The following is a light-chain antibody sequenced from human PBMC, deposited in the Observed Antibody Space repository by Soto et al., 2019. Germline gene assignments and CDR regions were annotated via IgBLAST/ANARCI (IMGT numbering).Light chain of an antibody. Sequence: DIQMTQSPSSLSASVGDRVTITCRASQSIRTYLNWYQQKPGKAPKFLIYAASTLQSGVPSRFSGSGSGTDFTLTISSLQPDDFANYYCQQTYSNPPTFGHGTKVEIK. V-gene: IGKV1-39*01. CDR2: AAS. CDR1: QSIRTY. J-gene: IGKJ1*01. CDR3: QQTYSNPPT.